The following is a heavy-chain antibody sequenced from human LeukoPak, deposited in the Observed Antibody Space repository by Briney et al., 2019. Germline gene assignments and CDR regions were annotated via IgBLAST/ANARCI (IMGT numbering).Heavy chain of an antibody. D-gene: IGHD4-17*01. CDR1: GFTFSSYS. V-gene: IGHV3-66*01. CDR3: ARGDYGDDY. CDR2: IYSGGST. Sequence: GVLRLSCAASGFTFSSYSMNWVRQAPGKGLEWVSVIYSGGSTYYADSVKGRFTISRDNSKNTLYLQMNSLRAEDTAVYYCARGDYGDDYWGQGTLVTVSS. J-gene: IGHJ4*02.